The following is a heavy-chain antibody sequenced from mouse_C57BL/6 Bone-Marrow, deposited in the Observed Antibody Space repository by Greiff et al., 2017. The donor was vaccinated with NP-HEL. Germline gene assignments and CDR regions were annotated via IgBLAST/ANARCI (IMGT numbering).Heavy chain of an antibody. V-gene: IGHV1-72*01. J-gene: IGHJ3*01. CDR2: IDPNSGGT. D-gene: IGHD2-4*01. CDR3: AREGGYDYDWFAY. Sequence: QVQLQQPGAELVKPGASVKLSCKASGYTFTSYWMHWVKQRPGRGLEWIGRIDPNSGGTKYNEKFKSKATLTVDKPSSTAYMQLSSLTSEDSAVYYFAREGGYDYDWFAYWGQGTLVTVSA. CDR1: GYTFTSYW.